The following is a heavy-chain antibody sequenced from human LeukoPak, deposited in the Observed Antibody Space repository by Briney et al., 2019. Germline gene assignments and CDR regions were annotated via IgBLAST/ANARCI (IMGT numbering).Heavy chain of an antibody. Sequence: SETLSLTCTVSGGSISSSSYYWGWIRQPPGKGLEWIGSIYYSGSTYYNPSLKSRVIISVDTSKNQFSLKLSSVTAADTAVYYCAGDSSGYYYFDYWGQGTLVTVSS. CDR2: IYYSGST. V-gene: IGHV4-39*01. CDR1: GGSISSSSYY. D-gene: IGHD3-22*01. J-gene: IGHJ4*02. CDR3: AGDSSGYYYFDY.